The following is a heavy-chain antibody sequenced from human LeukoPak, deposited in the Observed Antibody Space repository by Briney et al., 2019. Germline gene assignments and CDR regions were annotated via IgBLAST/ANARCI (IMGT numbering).Heavy chain of an antibody. CDR2: MNPNSGNT. D-gene: IGHD6-19*01. CDR1: GYTFTSYD. J-gene: IGHJ6*02. Sequence: ASVKVPCKASGYTFTSYDINWVRQATGQGLEWMGWMNPNSGNTGYAQKFQGRVTMTRNTSISTAYMELSSLRSEDTAVYYCVRVGSSGWYSSYYGMDVWGQGTTVTVSS. V-gene: IGHV1-8*01. CDR3: VRVGSSGWYSSYYGMDV.